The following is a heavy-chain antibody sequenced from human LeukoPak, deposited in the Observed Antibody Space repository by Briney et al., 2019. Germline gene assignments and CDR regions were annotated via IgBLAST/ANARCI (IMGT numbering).Heavy chain of an antibody. J-gene: IGHJ2*01. Sequence: GGSLRLSCAASGFTFSSYWMSWVRQAPGKGLEWVANIKQDGSEKYYVDSVKGRFTISRDNAKNSLYLQMNSLRAEDTAVYYCARGRGRIAAAGTPWYFDLWGRGTLVTVSS. CDR3: ARGRGRIAAAGTPWYFDL. V-gene: IGHV3-7*01. CDR1: GFTFSSYW. D-gene: IGHD6-13*01. CDR2: IKQDGSEK.